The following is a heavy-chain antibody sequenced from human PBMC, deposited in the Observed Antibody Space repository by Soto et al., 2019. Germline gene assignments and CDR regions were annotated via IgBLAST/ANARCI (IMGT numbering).Heavy chain of an antibody. CDR2: INPSGGST. D-gene: IGHD3-3*01. J-gene: IGHJ6*02. V-gene: IGHV1-46*01. CDR1: GYTFTSYY. Sequence: ASVKVSCKESGYTFTSYYMHWVRQAPGQGLEWMGIINPSGGSTSYAQKFQGRVTMTRDTSTSTVYMELSSLRSEDTAVYYCARDKPVLXFLEWLNSGAPNYHYYGMDVWGQGTTVTVS. CDR3: ARDKPVLXFLEWLNSGAPNYHYYGMDV.